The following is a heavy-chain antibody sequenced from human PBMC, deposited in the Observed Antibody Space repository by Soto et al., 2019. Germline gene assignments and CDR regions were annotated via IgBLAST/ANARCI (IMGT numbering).Heavy chain of an antibody. CDR3: AKSGALSYGMDV. V-gene: IGHV3-23*01. CDR2: ISGSGGST. D-gene: IGHD1-26*01. CDR1: GVTFSSYS. Sequence: ESLRLAWTASGVTFSSYSLSWVRQAPGKGLEWVSAISGSGGSTYYADSVKGRFTISRDNSKNTLYLQMNSLRAEDTAVYYCAKSGALSYGMDVWGQGTTVTVSS. J-gene: IGHJ6*02.